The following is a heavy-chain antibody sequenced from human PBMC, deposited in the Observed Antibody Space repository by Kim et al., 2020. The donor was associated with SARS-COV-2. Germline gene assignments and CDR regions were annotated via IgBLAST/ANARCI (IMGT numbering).Heavy chain of an antibody. J-gene: IGHJ4*01. D-gene: IGHD6-19*01. CDR3: AKVAAKKPWLIDY. V-gene: IGHV3-43*02. Sequence: GGSLRLSCAASGFIFDDYAFHWVRQSPGKGLEWVSLITGDGRNTYYADSVRGRFTISRDFSKTSVYLEMSSLRADDTAVYFCAKVAAKKPWLIDYWGHGTLVTVSS. CDR1: GFIFDDYA. CDR2: ITGDGRNT.